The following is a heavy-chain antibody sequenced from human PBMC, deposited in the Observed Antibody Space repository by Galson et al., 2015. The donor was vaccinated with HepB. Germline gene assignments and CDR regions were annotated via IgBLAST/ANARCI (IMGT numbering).Heavy chain of an antibody. J-gene: IGHJ4*02. V-gene: IGHV3-53*01. Sequence: SLRLSCAASGFSVSSDYVHWVRQAPGTGLGWVPVLTTDGSTYYADSVKGRFTISRDSSKNTVSLQMNSLRADDKAVYYCATGRGFLLRYWGQGTLVTVSS. CDR3: ATGRGFLLRY. D-gene: IGHD3-22*01. CDR2: LTTDGST. CDR1: GFSVSSDY.